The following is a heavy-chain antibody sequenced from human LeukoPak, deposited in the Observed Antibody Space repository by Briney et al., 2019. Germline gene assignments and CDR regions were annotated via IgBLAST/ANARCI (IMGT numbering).Heavy chain of an antibody. V-gene: IGHV1-18*01. Sequence: ASVKVSCKASGGTFSSYAISWVRQARGQGLEWIGWASADNGYSNSAPKFQGRITMTRDKATNTAYMELRSLTSDDTAIYYCARMMYGDRRGVDYWGQGTLVTVS. D-gene: IGHD4-17*01. CDR2: ASADNGYS. CDR3: ARMMYGDRRGVDY. CDR1: GGTFSSYA. J-gene: IGHJ4*02.